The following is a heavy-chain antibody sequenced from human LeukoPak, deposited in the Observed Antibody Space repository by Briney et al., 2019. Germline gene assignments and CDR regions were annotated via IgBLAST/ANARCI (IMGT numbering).Heavy chain of an antibody. D-gene: IGHD3-9*01. V-gene: IGHV4-61*02. J-gene: IGHJ6*02. CDR1: GGSISSGSYY. CDR3: ARQFILTGYYSCYYYYGMDV. CDR2: IYTSGST. Sequence: PSETLSLTCTVSGGSISSGSYYWSWIRQPAGKGLEWIGRIYTSGSTNYNPSLKSRVTISVDTSKNQFSLKLSSVTAADTAVYYCARQFILTGYYSCYYYYGMDVWGQGTTVTVSS.